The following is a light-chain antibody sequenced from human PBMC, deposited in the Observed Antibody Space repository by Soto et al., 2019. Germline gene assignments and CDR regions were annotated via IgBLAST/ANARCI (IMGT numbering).Light chain of an antibody. CDR3: QQHGSSPWT. CDR2: DAS. Sequence: EIVLTQSPGTLSLSPGERATLSCRAGQSVSSSYLAWYQQKPGQAPRLLIYDASSRATGIPARFSGSGSGTAFTLTISSLEPDDFAVYYCQQHGSSPWTFGQGTKVEIK. J-gene: IGKJ1*01. CDR1: QSVSSSY. V-gene: IGKV3-20*01.